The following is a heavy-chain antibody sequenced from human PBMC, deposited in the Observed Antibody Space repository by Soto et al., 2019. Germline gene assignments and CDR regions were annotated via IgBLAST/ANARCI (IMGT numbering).Heavy chain of an antibody. CDR3: VSGIGYCSSTSCHNWFDP. V-gene: IGHV3-64D*06. CDR2: ISSNGGST. Sequence: GGSLRLSCSASGFTFSSYAMHWVRQAPGKGLEYVSAISSNGGSTYYADSVKGRFTISRDNSKNTLYLQMSSLRAEDTAVNYCVSGIGYCSSTSCHNWFDPWGQGTLVTVSS. D-gene: IGHD2-2*01. J-gene: IGHJ5*02. CDR1: GFTFSSYA.